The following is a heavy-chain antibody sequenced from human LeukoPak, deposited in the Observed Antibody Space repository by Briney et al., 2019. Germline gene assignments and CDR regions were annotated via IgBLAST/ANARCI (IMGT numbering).Heavy chain of an antibody. Sequence: PSQTLSLTCTVSGGSISSGGYYWSWIRQHPGKGLEWIGYIYYSGSTYYNPSLKSRVTISVDTSKSQFSLKLSSVTAADTAVYYCARVTYFSLYHYGMDVWGQGTTVTVSS. V-gene: IGHV4-31*03. CDR2: IYYSGST. CDR3: ARVTYFSLYHYGMDV. J-gene: IGHJ6*02. D-gene: IGHD2/OR15-2a*01. CDR1: GGSISSGGYY.